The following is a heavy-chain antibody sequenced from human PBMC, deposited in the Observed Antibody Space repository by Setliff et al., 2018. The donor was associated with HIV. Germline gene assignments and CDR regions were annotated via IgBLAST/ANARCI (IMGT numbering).Heavy chain of an antibody. V-gene: IGHV1-18*01. CDR3: ARDLGGEHDYADPAYMDV. D-gene: IGHD4-17*01. CDR2: ISGFNGKI. J-gene: IGHJ6*03. CDR1: GYTFSSYG. Sequence: GASVKVSCKASGYTFSSYGISWVRQAPGQGLEWMGWISGFNGKINYAENFQGRVTLTTDSSASTAHMELRSLTSDDTAVYYCARDLGGEHDYADPAYMDVWGKGTTVTVS.